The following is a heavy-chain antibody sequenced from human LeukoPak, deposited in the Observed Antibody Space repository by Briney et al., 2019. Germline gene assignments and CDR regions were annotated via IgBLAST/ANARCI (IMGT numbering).Heavy chain of an antibody. J-gene: IGHJ4*02. CDR2: MNPNSGNT. V-gene: IGHV1-8*01. D-gene: IGHD3-10*01. CDR1: GYTFTSYD. CDR3: ATTYYYGSGSYRRGENDY. Sequence: GASVKVSCKASGYTFTSYDINWVRQATGQGLEWMGWMNPNSGNTGYAQKFQGKVTMTRNTSISTAYMELSSLRSEDTAVYYCATTYYYGSGSYRRGENDYWGQGTLVTVSS.